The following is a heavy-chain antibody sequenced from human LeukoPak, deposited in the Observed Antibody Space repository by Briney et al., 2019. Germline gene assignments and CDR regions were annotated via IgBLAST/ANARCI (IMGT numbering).Heavy chain of an antibody. J-gene: IGHJ3*02. CDR2: IKSKTDGGTT. V-gene: IGHV3-15*01. CDR3: TSPRSWHDAFDI. Sequence: PGGSLRLSCAASGFTFSNAWMSWVRQAPGKGLEWVGRIKSKTDGGTTDYAVPVKGRFTISRDDSKNTLYLQMNSLKTEDTAVYYCTSPRSWHDAFDIWGQGTMVTVSS. D-gene: IGHD6-13*01. CDR1: GFTFSNAW.